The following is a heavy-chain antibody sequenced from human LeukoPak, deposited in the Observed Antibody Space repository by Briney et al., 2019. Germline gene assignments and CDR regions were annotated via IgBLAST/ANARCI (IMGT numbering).Heavy chain of an antibody. Sequence: GGSLRLSCAASGFTVSSNYMSWIRQAPGKGLEWVSVIYSGGSTYYADSVKGRFTISRDNSKNTLYLQMNSLRAEDTAVYYCAREEAAAGTDYWGQGTLVTVSS. CDR1: GFTVSSNY. J-gene: IGHJ4*02. D-gene: IGHD6-13*01. CDR2: IYSGGST. CDR3: AREEAAAGTDY. V-gene: IGHV3-66*01.